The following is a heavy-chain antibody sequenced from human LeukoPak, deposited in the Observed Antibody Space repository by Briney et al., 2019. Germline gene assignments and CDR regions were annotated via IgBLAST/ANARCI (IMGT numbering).Heavy chain of an antibody. CDR2: IGTAGDT. CDR3: ARAVGYYDFWSGHSMEYYFDY. D-gene: IGHD3-3*01. CDR1: GFTFSSYD. V-gene: IGHV3-13*01. Sequence: GGSLRLSCAASGFTFSSYDMHWVRQATGKGLEWVSAIGTAGDTYYPGSVKGRFTISRENAKNSLYLRMNSLRAGDTAVYYCARAVGYYDFWSGHSMEYYFDYWGQGTLVTVSS. J-gene: IGHJ4*02.